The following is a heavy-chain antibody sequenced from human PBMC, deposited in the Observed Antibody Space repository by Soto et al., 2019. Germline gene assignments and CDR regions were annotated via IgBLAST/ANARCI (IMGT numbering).Heavy chain of an antibody. CDR2: INPNSGNT. J-gene: IGHJ5*02. CDR1: GYIFTNYD. V-gene: IGHV1-8*01. D-gene: IGHD4-17*01. Sequence: QVQLVQSGAEVKKPGASVKVSCKASGYIFTNYDINWVRQATGQGLEYLGWINPNSGNTGYVQKFQGRVTMTRNTSINTAYRELNALRSEDRAVYFCAGGFRYGDSSRWFAPGGQGTLVTVSS. CDR3: AGGFRYGDSSRWFAP.